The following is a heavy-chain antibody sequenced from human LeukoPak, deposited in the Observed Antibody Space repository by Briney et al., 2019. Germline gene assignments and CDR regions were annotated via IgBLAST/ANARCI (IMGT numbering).Heavy chain of an antibody. CDR2: ISSSGSTI. CDR3: ARAYYYGSGSYLPYYYYMDV. D-gene: IGHD3-10*01. Sequence: GGSLRLSCAASGFTFSSYSMNWVRQAPGKGLEWVSYISSSGSTIYYADSVKGRFTISRDNAKNSLYLQMNSLRAEDTAVYYCARAYYYGSGSYLPYYYYMDVWGKGTTVTISS. J-gene: IGHJ6*03. CDR1: GFTFSSYS. V-gene: IGHV3-48*04.